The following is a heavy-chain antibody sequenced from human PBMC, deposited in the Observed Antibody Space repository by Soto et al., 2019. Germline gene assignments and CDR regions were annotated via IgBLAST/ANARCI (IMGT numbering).Heavy chain of an antibody. D-gene: IGHD2-2*01. J-gene: IGHJ4*02. Sequence: QVLLVQSGAEVTRPGASLKVSCKASGYNFISHYIHWVRQAPGQGLEWMGFINPSGGSTTHAQNFRGRLSMTRETSTSTVYMELSGLRSEDAAVYYCDRDYLSSKSSLSYFDYWGQGTLVTVSS. CDR1: GYNFISHY. CDR3: DRDYLSSKSSLSYFDY. V-gene: IGHV1-46*01. CDR2: INPSGGST.